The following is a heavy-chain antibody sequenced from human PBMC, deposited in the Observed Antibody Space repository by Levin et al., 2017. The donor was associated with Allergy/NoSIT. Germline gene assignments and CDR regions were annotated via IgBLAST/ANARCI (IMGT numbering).Heavy chain of an antibody. D-gene: IGHD1-1*01. CDR2: IGPRTGDT. CDR1: GYIFTAYN. CDR3: ARELEASWYCDS. J-gene: IGHJ4*02. V-gene: IGHV1-46*01. Sequence: ASVKVSCKASGYIFTAYNIHWVRQSPGKGLEWMGIIGPRTGDTSYAQKFQGRVTMTRDTSTTTVYMELSSLMSEDAAIYYCARELEASWYCDSWGQGTLVTVSS.